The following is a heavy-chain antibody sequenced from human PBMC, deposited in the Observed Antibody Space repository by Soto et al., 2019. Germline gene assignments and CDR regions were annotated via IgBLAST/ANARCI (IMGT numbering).Heavy chain of an antibody. Sequence: SETLSLTCVVSGGSFSTYYYNWIRQSPGKGLEWIGEINHSGSNNYSPSLKSRVTMSLDTSKNQFSLKLTSVTAADTAVYYCARGGSNDWQDAFDIWGQGTMVTVSS. V-gene: IGHV4-34*01. J-gene: IGHJ3*02. CDR1: GGSFSTYY. CDR3: ARGGSNDWQDAFDI. CDR2: INHSGSN. D-gene: IGHD3-9*01.